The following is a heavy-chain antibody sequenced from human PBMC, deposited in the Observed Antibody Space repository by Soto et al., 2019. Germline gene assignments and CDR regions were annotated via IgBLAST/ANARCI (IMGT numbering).Heavy chain of an antibody. D-gene: IGHD3-16*01. Sequence: GGSLRLSCAASGFSFSSYGMHWVRQAPGKGLEWVAVIWYDGSNKYYADSVKVRFTISRENSKNTLYLQMNSLRAEDTAVYYCARDSMIRRTFDYWGQGTLVTVSS. CDR1: GFSFSSYG. CDR2: IWYDGSNK. J-gene: IGHJ4*02. CDR3: ARDSMIRRTFDY. V-gene: IGHV3-33*01.